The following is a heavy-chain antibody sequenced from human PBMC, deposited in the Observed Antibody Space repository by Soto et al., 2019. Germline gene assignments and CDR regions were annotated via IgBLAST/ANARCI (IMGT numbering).Heavy chain of an antibody. CDR3: ARDLHYDDVFWAFDF. Sequence: QVQLQESGPGLVKPSETLSLTCNVSGGSVSNYYWNWVRQAPGKRLEWIGYVYHSGSTNYNPSLKSRVTISLDTSKNQFSLKLSSVTTADTAVYYCARDLHYDDVFWAFDFWGQGTMVTVSS. CDR2: VYHSGST. D-gene: IGHD4-17*01. V-gene: IGHV4-59*02. J-gene: IGHJ3*01. CDR1: GGSVSNYY.